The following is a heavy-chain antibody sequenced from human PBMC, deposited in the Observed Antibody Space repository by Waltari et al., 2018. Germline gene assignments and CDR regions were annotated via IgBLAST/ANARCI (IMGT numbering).Heavy chain of an antibody. CDR3: ARALENDYIWGSYRYDAFDI. CDR2: IIPIFGTA. CDR1: GYTFTGYY. J-gene: IGHJ3*02. Sequence: QVQLVQSGAEVKKPGASVKVSCKASGYTFTGYYMHWVRQAPGQGLGWMGGIIPIFGTANYAQKFQGRVTITADESTSTAYMELSSLRSEDTAVYYCARALENDYIWGSYRYDAFDIWGQGTMVTVSS. V-gene: IGHV1-69*01. D-gene: IGHD3-16*02.